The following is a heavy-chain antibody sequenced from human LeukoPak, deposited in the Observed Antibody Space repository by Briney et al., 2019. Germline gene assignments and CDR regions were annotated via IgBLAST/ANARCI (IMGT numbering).Heavy chain of an antibody. D-gene: IGHD3-10*01. CDR2: IKHDGSGV. J-gene: IGHJ6*02. V-gene: IGHV3-7*01. CDR1: GFTFSNSW. Sequence: GGSLRLSCAASGFTFSNSWMSWVRQAPGKGLEWVSSIKHDGSGVYYVDSVMGRFTISRDNSKNTLYLQMNSLRAEDTAVYYCARGEGLNYYGPGDYYYGMDVWGQGTTVTVSS. CDR3: ARGEGLNYYGPGDYYYGMDV.